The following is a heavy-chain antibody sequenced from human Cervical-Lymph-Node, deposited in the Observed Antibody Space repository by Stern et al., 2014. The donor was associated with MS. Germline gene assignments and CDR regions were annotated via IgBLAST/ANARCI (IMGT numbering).Heavy chain of an antibody. J-gene: IGHJ4*02. CDR2: MNPYSGNA. Sequence: QVQLVQSGAEVKKPVASVKVSCKASGYTFTSYDINWVRQGTGQGLEWMGWMNPYSGNAVYAQKFQGRVTMTGDTSTSTAYLELTSLRSEDTAVFYCARGRELLSLDYWGQGTLVTVSS. D-gene: IGHD1-26*01. V-gene: IGHV1-8*01. CDR1: GYTFTSYD. CDR3: ARGRELLSLDY.